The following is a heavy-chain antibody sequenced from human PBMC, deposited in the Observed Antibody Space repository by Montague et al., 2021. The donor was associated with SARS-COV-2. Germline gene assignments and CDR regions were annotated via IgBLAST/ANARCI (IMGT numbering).Heavy chain of an antibody. V-gene: IGHV4-59*01. D-gene: IGHD4-17*01. Sequence: SGSTNYNPSLTSRVTISVDTSKNQFSLKLSSVTAADTAVYYCARGGDYDYAFDIWGQGTMV. CDR2: SGST. J-gene: IGHJ3*02. CDR3: ARGGDYDYAFDI.